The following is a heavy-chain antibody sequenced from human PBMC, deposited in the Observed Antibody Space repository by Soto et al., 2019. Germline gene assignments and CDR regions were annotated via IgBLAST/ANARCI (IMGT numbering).Heavy chain of an antibody. D-gene: IGHD6-19*01. CDR1: GGTFSNYA. J-gene: IGHJ6*02. CDR3: ASWLKEAGIGGNSYYGMDV. CDR2: IMPIFGRA. Sequence: QVQLVQSGAEVKKPGSSVKVSCKASGGTFSNYAFSWVRQAPGQGLEWLGGIMPIFGRADYAQKFRDRVTITADESTNTAHMELSSLRSEDTAVYYCASWLKEAGIGGNSYYGMDVWGQGTTVTVSS. V-gene: IGHV1-69*12.